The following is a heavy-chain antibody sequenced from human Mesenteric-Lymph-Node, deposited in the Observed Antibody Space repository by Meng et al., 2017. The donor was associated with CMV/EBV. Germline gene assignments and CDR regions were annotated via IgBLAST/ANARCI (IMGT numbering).Heavy chain of an antibody. CDR3: VRDSIPLLGAYYYYSGMDV. Sequence: SCAISGDSVSSNSAAWNWIRQSPSRGLEWLGRTYYRSKWYSDYAVSVKSRITINPDTSMNQFSLQLSSVTPEDTAVYFCVRDSIPLLGAYYYYSGMDVWGQGTTVTVSS. CDR1: GDSVSSNSAA. J-gene: IGHJ6*02. D-gene: IGHD3-16*01. CDR2: TYYRSKWYS. V-gene: IGHV6-1*01.